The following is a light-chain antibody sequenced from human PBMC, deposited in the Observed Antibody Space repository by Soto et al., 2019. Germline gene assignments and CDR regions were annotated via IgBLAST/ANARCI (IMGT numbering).Light chain of an antibody. Sequence: VLTQSPGTLSLSPGEMVTLSCRASQSVAANYLAWYQQKRGQAPRLLIYGASSRATGIPDRFSGSGSGKDFTLTISSLAPEDFAVYFYQQRSNWIKFGQGTRREI. V-gene: IGKV3D-20*02. CDR1: QSVAANY. J-gene: IGKJ5*01. CDR2: GAS. CDR3: QQRSNWIK.